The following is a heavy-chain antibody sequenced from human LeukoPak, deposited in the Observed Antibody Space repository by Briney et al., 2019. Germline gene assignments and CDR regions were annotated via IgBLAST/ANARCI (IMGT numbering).Heavy chain of an antibody. V-gene: IGHV4-59*01. CDR3: ARVQNYAFWSGSFRRDYRFDY. Sequence: SETLSLTCTVSGASISSDYWSRIRQPPGKGLEWIGYTGSTTYNPSLQSRVTISVDTSKNQFSLNLSSVTAADTAVYYCARVQNYAFWSGSFRRDYRFDYWGQGTLVTVSS. J-gene: IGHJ4*02. CDR1: GASISSDY. D-gene: IGHD3-3*01. CDR2: TGST.